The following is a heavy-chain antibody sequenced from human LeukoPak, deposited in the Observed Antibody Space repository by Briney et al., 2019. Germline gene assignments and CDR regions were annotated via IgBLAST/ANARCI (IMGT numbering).Heavy chain of an antibody. CDR3: AKDFSPPYSSGWYESFGFDY. CDR1: GFTFSSYA. CDR2: ISGSGGST. D-gene: IGHD6-19*01. Sequence: GGSLRLSCAASGFTFSSYAISWVRQAPGKGLEWVSAISGSGGSTYYADSVKGRFTISRDNSKNTLYLQMNSLRAEDTAVYYCAKDFSPPYSSGWYESFGFDYWGQGTLVTVSS. J-gene: IGHJ4*02. V-gene: IGHV3-23*01.